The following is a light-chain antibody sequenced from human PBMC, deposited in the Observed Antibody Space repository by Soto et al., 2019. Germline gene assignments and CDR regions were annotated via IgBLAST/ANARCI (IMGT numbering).Light chain of an antibody. CDR3: SSYTSSSLGV. V-gene: IGLV2-14*01. Sequence: QSALTQPASVSGSPGQSITISCTGTSSDVGGYNYVSWYQQNPGKAPKLMIYDVSNRPSGVSNRFSGSKSGNTASLTISGLQAEDEADYYCSSYTSSSLGVFGGGTKLTVL. CDR2: DVS. CDR1: SSDVGGYNY. J-gene: IGLJ3*02.